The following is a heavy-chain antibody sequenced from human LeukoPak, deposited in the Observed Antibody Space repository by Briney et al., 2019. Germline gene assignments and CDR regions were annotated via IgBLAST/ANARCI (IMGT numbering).Heavy chain of an antibody. Sequence: SETLSLTCAVSDGSISSSSSYWGWIRQPPGKGLEWIGSIYYSGSTYYNPSLKSRVTISVDTSKNQFSLKLSSVTAADTAVYYCARTGGVTDYWGQGTLVTVSS. CDR2: IYYSGST. V-gene: IGHV4-39*01. CDR3: ARTGGVTDY. D-gene: IGHD3-16*01. J-gene: IGHJ4*02. CDR1: DGSISSSSSY.